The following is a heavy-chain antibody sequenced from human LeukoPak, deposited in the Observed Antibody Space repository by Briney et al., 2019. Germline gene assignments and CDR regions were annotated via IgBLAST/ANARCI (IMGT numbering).Heavy chain of an antibody. V-gene: IGHV3-30-3*01. CDR1: GFTFSSYA. CDR2: ISYDGSNK. D-gene: IGHD3-22*01. Sequence: GGSLRLSCAASGFTFSSYAMHWVRQAPGKGLEWVAVISYDGSNKYYADSVKGRLTISRDNSKNTLYMQMNSLRAEDTAVYYCAKDFYDNSGSRYDYWGQGTLVTVSS. CDR3: AKDFYDNSGSRYDY. J-gene: IGHJ4*02.